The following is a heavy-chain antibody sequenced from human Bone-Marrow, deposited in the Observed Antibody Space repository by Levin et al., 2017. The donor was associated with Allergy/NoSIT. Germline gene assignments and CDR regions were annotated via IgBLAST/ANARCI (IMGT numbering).Heavy chain of an antibody. Sequence: ASVKVSCKPSGYTFSNYDITWVRQAPGQGLEWMGWISGYNGNTNYAQKVQGRVTMTTDTSTSTAYMELRSLRSDDTAVYYCTRGSGSSSAGLGYWGQGTLVTVSS. CDR3: TRGSGSSSAGLGY. CDR1: GYTFSNYD. CDR2: ISGYNGNT. V-gene: IGHV1-18*01. J-gene: IGHJ4*02. D-gene: IGHD3-10*01.